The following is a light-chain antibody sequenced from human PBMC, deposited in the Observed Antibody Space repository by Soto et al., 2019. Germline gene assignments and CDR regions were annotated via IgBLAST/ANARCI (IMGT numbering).Light chain of an antibody. CDR2: DTS. CDR1: TGAVTSGHY. J-gene: IGLJ2*01. V-gene: IGLV7-46*01. Sequence: VVTQEPSLTVSPGGTVTLTCGSSTGAVTSGHYPYWFQQKPGQAPRTLIYDTSNKHSWTPARFSGSLLGGKAALTLSGAQPEDEAEYYCLLSYSGGEGVFGGGTKVTVL. CDR3: LLSYSGGEGV.